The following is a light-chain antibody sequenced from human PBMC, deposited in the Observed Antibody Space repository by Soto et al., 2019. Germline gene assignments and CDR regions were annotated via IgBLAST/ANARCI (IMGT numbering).Light chain of an antibody. V-gene: IGLV2-23*01. Sequence: QSVLTQPASVSGSPGQSIAISCTVTSSDVGSYNLVSWYQQHPGKAPKLMIYEGSKRPSGVSSRFSGSKSGNTASLTISGLQAEDEADYYCCSYAGNSDVFGTGTKVTVL. CDR2: EGS. CDR1: SSDVGSYNL. J-gene: IGLJ1*01. CDR3: CSYAGNSDV.